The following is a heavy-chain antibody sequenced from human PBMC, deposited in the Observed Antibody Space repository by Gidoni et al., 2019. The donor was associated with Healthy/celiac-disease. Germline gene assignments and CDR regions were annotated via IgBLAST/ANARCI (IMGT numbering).Heavy chain of an antibody. V-gene: IGHV1-18*01. CDR2: ISAYNGNT. CDR1: GYTFTSYG. Sequence: QVQLVQSVAEVKKPGASAKVSCKAPGYTFTSYGISWVRQAPGQGLEWLGWISAYNGNTNYAQKLQGRGTMTTDTSTSTAYMELRSLRSDDTAVYYCARDREAMDPYYYYGMDVWGQGTTVTVSS. D-gene: IGHD5-18*01. CDR3: ARDREAMDPYYYYGMDV. J-gene: IGHJ6*02.